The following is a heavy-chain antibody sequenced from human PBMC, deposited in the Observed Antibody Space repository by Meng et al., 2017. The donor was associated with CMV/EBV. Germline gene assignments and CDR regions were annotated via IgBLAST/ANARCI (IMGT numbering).Heavy chain of an antibody. Sequence: GESLKISCAASGFTFSSYAMHWVRQAPGKGLEWVAVISYDGSNKYYADSVKGRFTISRDNSKNTLYLQMNSLRAEDTAVYYCASPVVDYYDSSGFTTTLDYWGQGTLVTVSS. D-gene: IGHD3-22*01. V-gene: IGHV3-30-3*01. J-gene: IGHJ4*02. CDR3: ASPVVDYYDSSGFTTTLDY. CDR1: GFTFSSYA. CDR2: ISYDGSNK.